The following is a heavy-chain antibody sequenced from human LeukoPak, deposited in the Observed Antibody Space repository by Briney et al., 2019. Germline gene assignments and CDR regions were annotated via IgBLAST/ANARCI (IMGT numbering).Heavy chain of an antibody. CDR3: ARDGRAYYDILTGYYHFDY. J-gene: IGHJ4*02. V-gene: IGHV1-2*04. CDR2: INPSSGGT. CDR1: GYTFTGYY. Sequence: ASVKASCKASGYTFTGYYMHWVRQAPGQGLEWMGWINPSSGGTNYAQKFQGWVTMTRDTSISTAYMELSRLRSDDTAVYYCARDGRAYYDILTGYYHFDYWGQGTPVTVSS. D-gene: IGHD3-9*01.